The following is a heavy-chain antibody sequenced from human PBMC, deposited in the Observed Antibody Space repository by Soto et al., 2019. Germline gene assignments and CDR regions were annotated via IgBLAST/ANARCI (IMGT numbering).Heavy chain of an antibody. V-gene: IGHV4-59*08. D-gene: IGHD3-10*01. Sequence: SETLSLTCTVSGGSINSYYWSWIRQTPGKGLEWIGYIYYSGSTNYNPSLKSRVTISVDTSKDQFSLKLSSVTAADTAVYYCARRWRSGIYPYYYYHMYVWGKWTTVTVSS. CDR3: ARRWRSGIYPYYYYHMYV. CDR2: IYYSGST. J-gene: IGHJ6*03. CDR1: GGSINSYY.